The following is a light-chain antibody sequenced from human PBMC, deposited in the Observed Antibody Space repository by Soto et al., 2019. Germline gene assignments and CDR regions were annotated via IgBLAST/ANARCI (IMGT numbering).Light chain of an antibody. CDR1: QSVTMRH. V-gene: IGKV3-20*01. J-gene: IGKJ1*01. CDR3: QQYENSPQT. CDR2: RAS. Sequence: ETVLTKSPGTLSLPPGERATLSCRAIQSVTMRHLAWFQQKPGQAPRLLIYRASSRATDIPDRVSSSGSGTDFTLTISRLEPEDFAVYYCQQYENSPQTFGQGTKVDIK.